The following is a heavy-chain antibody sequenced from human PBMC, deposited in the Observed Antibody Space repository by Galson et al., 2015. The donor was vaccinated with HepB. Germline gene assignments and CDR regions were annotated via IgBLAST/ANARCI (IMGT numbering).Heavy chain of an antibody. V-gene: IGHV1-58*01. Sequence: SVKVSCKASGFIFTTVQWVRQARGQRLEWIGWIVLGSGNTNSAQKFQERFTIIRDTSKSTVYMELSRLIFEDTAIYYCATAGDFGVLHYEMDVWGQGTTVTVSS. D-gene: IGHD3-16*01. CDR2: IVLGSGNT. J-gene: IGHJ6*02. CDR3: ATAGDFGVLHYEMDV. CDR1: GFIFTT.